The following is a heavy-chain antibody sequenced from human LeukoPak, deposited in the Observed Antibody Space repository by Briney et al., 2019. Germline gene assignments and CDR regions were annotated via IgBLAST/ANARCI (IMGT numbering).Heavy chain of an antibody. D-gene: IGHD1-1*01. CDR3: ARDRGERGMP. Sequence: PSVRVSCKASGGTFSSYAISWVRQAPGQGLEWMGGIIPIFGTANYAQKFQGRVTITTDESTSTAYMELSSLRSEDTAVYYCARDRGERGMPWGQGTLVTVSS. J-gene: IGHJ5*02. CDR2: IIPIFGTA. V-gene: IGHV1-69*05. CDR1: GGTFSSYA.